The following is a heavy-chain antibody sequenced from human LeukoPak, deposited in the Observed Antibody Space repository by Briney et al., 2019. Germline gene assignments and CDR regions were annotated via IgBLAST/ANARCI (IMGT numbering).Heavy chain of an antibody. J-gene: IGHJ6*02. CDR3: ARGIPITMVRGVPYGMDV. CDR1: GGTFSSYA. V-gene: IGHV1-69*04. D-gene: IGHD3-10*01. CDR2: IIPILGIA. Sequence: ASMKVSCKASGGTFSSYAISWVRQAPGQGLEWMGRIIPILGIANYAQKFQGRVTITADKSTSTAYMELSSLRSEDTAVYYCARGIPITMVRGVPYGMDVWGQGTTVTVSS.